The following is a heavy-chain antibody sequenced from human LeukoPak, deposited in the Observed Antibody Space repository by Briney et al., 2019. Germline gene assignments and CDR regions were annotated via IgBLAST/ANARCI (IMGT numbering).Heavy chain of an antibody. V-gene: IGHV1-46*01. CDR1: GYTFTSNY. D-gene: IGHD5-24*01. CDR3: ARDNSVRDEAWWFSP. CDR2: ISPSGAST. J-gene: IGHJ5*02. Sequence: GASVKVSCKASGYTFTSNYMHWVRRAPGQGPEWMGVISPSGASTTYAQTFQGRVTLTRDMSTSTDYLELSSLRSEDTAVYYCARDNSVRDEAWWFSPWGQGTLVTVSS.